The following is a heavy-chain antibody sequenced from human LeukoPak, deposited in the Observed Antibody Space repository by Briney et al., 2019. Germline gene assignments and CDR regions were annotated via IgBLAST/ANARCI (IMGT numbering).Heavy chain of an antibody. CDR2: IYNGGST. CDR3: ARTTMVRGTYYMDV. V-gene: IGHV4-39*07. CDR1: GGSISSSSNY. J-gene: IGHJ6*03. D-gene: IGHD3-10*01. Sequence: PSETLSLTCSVSGGSISSSSNYWGWIRQPPGKGLECIGSIYNGGSTYYNPSLKSRVTISVDTSNNQFSLKLSSVTAADTAVYYCARTTMVRGTYYMDVWGKGTTVTVSS.